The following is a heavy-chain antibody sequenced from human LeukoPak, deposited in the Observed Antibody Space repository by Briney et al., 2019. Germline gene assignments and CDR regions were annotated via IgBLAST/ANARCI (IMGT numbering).Heavy chain of an antibody. CDR1: GGSIRGYY. V-gene: IGHV4-59*08. CDR2: IYYSGST. CDR3: ARHRSGSYWRAFDI. Sequence: SETLSLTCTVSGGSIRGYYWSWIRQPPGKGLEGIGYIYYSGSTNYNPSLKSRVTISVDTSKNHFSLKLSSVPAADTAVYYCARHRSGSYWRAFDIWGQGTMVTVSS. J-gene: IGHJ3*02. D-gene: IGHD1-26*01.